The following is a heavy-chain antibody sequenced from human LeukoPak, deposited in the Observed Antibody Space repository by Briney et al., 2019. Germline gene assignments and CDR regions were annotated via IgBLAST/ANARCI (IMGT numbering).Heavy chain of an antibody. CDR1: GGSFSGYY. J-gene: IGHJ4*02. CDR3: ARLKWLRPFDY. D-gene: IGHD5-12*01. V-gene: IGHV4-34*01. CDR2: INHSGST. Sequence: PSETLSLTCAVYGGSFSGYYWSWIRQPPGKGLEWIGEINHSGSTNYNPSLKSRVTISVDTSKNQFSLKLSSVTAADTAVYYCARLKWLRPFDYWGQGTLVTVSS.